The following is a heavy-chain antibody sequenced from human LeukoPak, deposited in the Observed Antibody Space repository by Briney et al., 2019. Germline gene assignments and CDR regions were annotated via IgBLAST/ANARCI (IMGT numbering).Heavy chain of an antibody. V-gene: IGHV3-74*01. Sequence: PGGSLRLSCEDSGITFSRYYMHWVRQAPGKGLVWVSRINSDRSSTSYADSVKGRFTISRDNAKNTLYLQMNSLRAEDTAVYYCARDKFGRAAVDWGQGTLVTVSS. CDR1: GITFSRYY. CDR2: INSDRSST. J-gene: IGHJ4*02. D-gene: IGHD6-13*01. CDR3: ARDKFGRAAVD.